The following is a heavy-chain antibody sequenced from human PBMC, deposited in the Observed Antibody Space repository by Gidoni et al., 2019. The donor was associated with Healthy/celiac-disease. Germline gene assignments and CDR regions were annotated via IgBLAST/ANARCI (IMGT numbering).Heavy chain of an antibody. J-gene: IGHJ2*01. CDR1: GFTFSSYA. D-gene: IGHD3-10*01. V-gene: IGHV3-30*04. Sequence: QVQLVESGGGVVQPGRSLRLSCAASGFTFSSYAMHWVRQAPGKGLEWVAVISYDGSNKYYADSVKGRFTISRDNSKNTLYLQMNSLRAEDTAVYYCARRGGQPSLYWYFDLWGRGTLVTVSS. CDR2: ISYDGSNK. CDR3: ARRGGQPSLYWYFDL.